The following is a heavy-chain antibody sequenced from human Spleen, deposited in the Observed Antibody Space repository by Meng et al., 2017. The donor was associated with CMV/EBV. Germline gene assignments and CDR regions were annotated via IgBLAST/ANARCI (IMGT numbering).Heavy chain of an antibody. CDR3: TRVGSSTWLIMFDY. CDR2: IRSKAYGGRT. J-gene: IGHJ4*02. Sequence: GGSLRLSCSASGFTFGDRAMGWVRQAPGKGLEWVGLIRSKAYGGRTEYAASVTGRFIISRDDSKSIAYLQMNSLKSEDTAVYYCTRVGSSTWLIMFDYWGQGALVTVSS. D-gene: IGHD6-13*01. CDR1: GFTFGDRA. V-gene: IGHV3-49*04.